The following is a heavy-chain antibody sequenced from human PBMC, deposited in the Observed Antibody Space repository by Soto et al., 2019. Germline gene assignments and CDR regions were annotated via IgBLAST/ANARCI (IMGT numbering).Heavy chain of an antibody. D-gene: IGHD1-26*01. CDR2: ISSSGSTI. CDR3: ARDRTGIVGATHPLYYYGMDV. Sequence: GGSLRLSCAASGFTFSSYEMNWVRQAPGKGLEWVSYISSSGSTIYYADSVKGRFTISRDNAKNSLYLQMNSLRAEDTAVYYCARDRTGIVGATHPLYYYGMDVWGQGTTVTVSS. V-gene: IGHV3-48*03. J-gene: IGHJ6*02. CDR1: GFTFSSYE.